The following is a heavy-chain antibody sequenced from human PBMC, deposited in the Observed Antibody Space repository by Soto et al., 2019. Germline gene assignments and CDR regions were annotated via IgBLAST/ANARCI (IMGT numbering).Heavy chain of an antibody. V-gene: IGHV3-30*18. Sequence: QVQLVESGGGVVQPGRSLRLSCAASGFTFSSYGMHWVRQAPGKGLEWVAVISYDGSNKYYADSVKGRFTISRDNSKNTLYLQMNSLRAEDTAVYYCAKDLKTAGYSSGWYRGMGYFQHWGQGTLVTVSS. D-gene: IGHD6-19*01. CDR2: ISYDGSNK. J-gene: IGHJ1*01. CDR1: GFTFSSYG. CDR3: AKDLKTAGYSSGWYRGMGYFQH.